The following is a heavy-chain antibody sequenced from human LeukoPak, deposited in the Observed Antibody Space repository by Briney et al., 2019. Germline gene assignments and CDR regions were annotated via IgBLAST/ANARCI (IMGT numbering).Heavy chain of an antibody. D-gene: IGHD6-13*01. CDR3: ASPGIAAAGNDAFDI. CDR2: INTNTGNP. J-gene: IGHJ3*02. Sequence: VASVKVSCKASGYTFTSYAMNWVRQAPGQGLEWMGWINTNTGNPTYAQGFTGRFVFSLDTSVSTAYLQISSLKAEDTAVYYCASPGIAAAGNDAFDIWGQGTMVTVSS. CDR1: GYTFTSYA. V-gene: IGHV7-4-1*02.